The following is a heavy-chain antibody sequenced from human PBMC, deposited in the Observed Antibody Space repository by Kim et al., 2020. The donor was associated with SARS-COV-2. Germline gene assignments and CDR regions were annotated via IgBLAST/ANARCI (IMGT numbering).Heavy chain of an antibody. V-gene: IGHV3-66*01. CDR3: ARDLRETGDYVGWFDP. Sequence: SEKGRVTISRDNYKNTLYLQMNSLRAEDTAVYYCARDLRETGDYVGWFDPWGQGTLVTVSS. D-gene: IGHD4-17*01. J-gene: IGHJ5*02.